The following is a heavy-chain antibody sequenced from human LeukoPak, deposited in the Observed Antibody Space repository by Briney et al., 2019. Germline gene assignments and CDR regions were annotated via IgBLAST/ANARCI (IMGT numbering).Heavy chain of an antibody. J-gene: IGHJ4*02. CDR2: ISSSGSTI. CDR3: ARSTVAGTYFDY. V-gene: IGHV3-11*04. D-gene: IGHD6-19*01. Sequence: GGSLRLSCAASGFTFSDYNMRWIRQAPGKGLEWVSYISSSGSTIYYADSVKGRFTISRDNAKNSLYLQMNSLRAEDTAVYYCARSTVAGTYFDYWGQGTLVTVSS. CDR1: GFTFSDYN.